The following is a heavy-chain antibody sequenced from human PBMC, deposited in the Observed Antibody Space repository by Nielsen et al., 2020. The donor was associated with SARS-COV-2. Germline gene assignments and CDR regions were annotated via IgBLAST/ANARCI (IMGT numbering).Heavy chain of an antibody. V-gene: IGHV1-18*01. CDR2: ISAYNGNT. CDR3: VSRTYYDSSCDALGY. J-gene: IGHJ4*02. CDR1: RWIFIRYE. Sequence: FMASRWIFIRYEPIRVRQPRGLGLEWMGRISAYNGNTNYAQKLQGRVTMTTDTSTSTAYMTLRSLRSDNTAVSYCVSRTYYDSSCDALGYWGQGSLFTVS. D-gene: IGHD3-22*01.